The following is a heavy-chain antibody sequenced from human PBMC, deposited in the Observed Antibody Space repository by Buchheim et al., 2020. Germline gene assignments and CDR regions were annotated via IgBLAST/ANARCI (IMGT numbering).Heavy chain of an antibody. V-gene: IGHV3-21*01. CDR2: ISGSSSYI. D-gene: IGHD3-3*01. J-gene: IGHJ4*02. CDR1: GFTFSSYD. CDR3: ARDGYSEAIDY. Sequence: EVQLVESGGGLVKPGGSLRLSCAASGFTFSSYDMNWVRQAPGKGLEWVSSISGSSSYIYYADSVKGRFTISRDNAKNSVYLQMNSLRAEDTAVYFCARDGYSEAIDYWGQGTL.